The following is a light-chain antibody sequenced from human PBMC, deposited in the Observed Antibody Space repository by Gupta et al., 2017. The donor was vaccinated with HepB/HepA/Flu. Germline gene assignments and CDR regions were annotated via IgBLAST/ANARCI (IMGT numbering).Light chain of an antibody. V-gene: IGLV1-44*01. CDR3: ATWDDSLNGQM. CDR1: SSNIGSNT. CDR2: RNN. J-gene: IGLJ3*02. Sequence: SVLTQPPSASGTPGQRVTMSCSGSSSNIGSNTVTWYQQLPGTAPKLLIHRNNQRPSGIPDRFSGSKSGTSASLAISGLQAEDEADYYCATWDDSLNGQMFGGGTKLTVL.